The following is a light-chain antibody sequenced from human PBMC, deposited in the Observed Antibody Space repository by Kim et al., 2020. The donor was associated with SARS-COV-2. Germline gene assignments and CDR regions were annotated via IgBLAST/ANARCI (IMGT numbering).Light chain of an antibody. CDR1: SSGVGGYNY. CDR2: GVS. Sequence: QSIAISCAGTSSGVGGYNYVSWYQQHPGRAPKLMIYGVSNRPSGVSNRFSGSKSDNTASLTISGLQAEDEADYYCSSYTSSSTPWVFGGGTQLTVL. V-gene: IGLV2-14*03. CDR3: SSYTSSSTPWV. J-gene: IGLJ3*02.